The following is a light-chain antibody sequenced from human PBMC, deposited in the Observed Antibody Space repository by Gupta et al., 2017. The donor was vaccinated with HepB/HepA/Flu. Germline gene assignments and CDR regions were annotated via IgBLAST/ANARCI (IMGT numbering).Light chain of an antibody. CDR1: SSNIGNNT. CDR2: SNN. Sequence: QSVLTQPPSASGTPGQRLTISCSGSSSNIGNNTVNWYQQLPGTAPKLLIYSNNQRPSGVPDRFSGSKSGTSASLAISGLQSEDEADYYCAAWDDSLNGWVFGGGTKLTVL. V-gene: IGLV1-44*01. CDR3: AAWDDSLNGWV. J-gene: IGLJ3*02.